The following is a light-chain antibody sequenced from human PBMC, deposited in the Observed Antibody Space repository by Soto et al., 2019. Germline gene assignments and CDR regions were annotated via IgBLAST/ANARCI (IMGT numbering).Light chain of an antibody. V-gene: IGLV2-14*03. CDR1: SSDVGGFNY. CDR3: NSYTSSSTYV. Sequence: QSALTQPASVSGSPGQSITISCTGTSSDVGGFNYVSWYQQHPGKAPKLMIYDVTNRPSGVSSRFSGSKSGNTASLTISGLQAEDEADYYCNSYTSSSTYVFGTGTKRTVL. J-gene: IGLJ1*01. CDR2: DVT.